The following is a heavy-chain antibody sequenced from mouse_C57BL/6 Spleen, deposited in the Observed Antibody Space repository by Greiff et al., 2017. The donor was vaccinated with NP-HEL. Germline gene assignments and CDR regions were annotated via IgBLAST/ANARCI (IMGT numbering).Heavy chain of an antibody. CDR1: GYTFTSYW. V-gene: IGHV1-74*01. D-gene: IGHD1-1*01. J-gene: IGHJ4*01. Sequence: VQLQQPGAELVKPGASVKVSCKASGYTFTSYWMHWVKQRPGQGLEWIGRIHPSDSDTNYNQKFKGKATLTADKSSSTAYMQLSSLTSEDSAVYFCARTTTVVAYYAMDYWGQGTSVTVSS. CDR2: IHPSDSDT. CDR3: ARTTTVVAYYAMDY.